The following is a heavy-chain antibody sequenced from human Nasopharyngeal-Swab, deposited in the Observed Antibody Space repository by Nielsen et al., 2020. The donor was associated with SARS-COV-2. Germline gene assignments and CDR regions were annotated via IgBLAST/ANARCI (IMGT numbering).Heavy chain of an antibody. D-gene: IGHD1-26*01. CDR3: AREIGELHYYYYGMDV. V-gene: IGHV1-8*01. CDR1: GYTFTSYD. CDR2: MNPNSGNT. J-gene: IGHJ6*02. Sequence: ASVKVSCKASGYTFTSYDINWVRQATGQGLEWMGWMNPNSGNTGYAQKFQGRVPMTRNTPISTAYMELRSLRSDDTAVYYCAREIGELHYYYYGMDVWGQGTTVTVSS.